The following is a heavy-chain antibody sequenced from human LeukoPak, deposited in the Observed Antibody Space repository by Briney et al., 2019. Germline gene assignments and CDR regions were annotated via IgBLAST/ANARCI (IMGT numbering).Heavy chain of an antibody. CDR1: GYTFTGYF. Sequence: ASVKVSCKASGYTFTGYFMHWVRQAPGQGLEWMGWINPNSGDTNYAQKFQGRATMTRDTSISTAYMELSRLTSDDTAVYYCARERGSGYRLLYWGQGTLVTVSS. J-gene: IGHJ4*02. V-gene: IGHV1-2*02. CDR3: ARERGSGYRLLY. CDR2: INPNSGDT. D-gene: IGHD5-12*01.